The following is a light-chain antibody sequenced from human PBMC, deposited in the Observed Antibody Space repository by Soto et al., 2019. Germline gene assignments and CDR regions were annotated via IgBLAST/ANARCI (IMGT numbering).Light chain of an antibody. Sequence: EIVMTQSPATLSVSPGERATLSCRASQSVGSNLAWYQQKAGQSPRLLIYGASTRATGIPARFSGSGSGTEFTLTTSSLQFEDFAVYYCQQYNNWPPLTFGGGTKVEIK. CDR1: QSVGSN. CDR2: GAS. CDR3: QQYNNWPPLT. V-gene: IGKV3-15*01. J-gene: IGKJ4*01.